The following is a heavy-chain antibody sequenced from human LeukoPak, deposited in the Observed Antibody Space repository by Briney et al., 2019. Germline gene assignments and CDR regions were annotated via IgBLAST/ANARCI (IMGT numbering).Heavy chain of an antibody. CDR2: IYSSGSA. D-gene: IGHD6-19*01. CDR1: GGSIINHY. V-gene: IGHV4-4*07. Sequence: PSETLSLTCAVSGGSIINHYWSWIRQPAGKRLEWIGRIYSSGSANYNPSLKRRVSMSIDTSNNHFSLNLTSVTAADTALYFCARDVRYASGWSAPESWGQGTLVTVSS. J-gene: IGHJ5*02. CDR3: ARDVRYASGWSAPES.